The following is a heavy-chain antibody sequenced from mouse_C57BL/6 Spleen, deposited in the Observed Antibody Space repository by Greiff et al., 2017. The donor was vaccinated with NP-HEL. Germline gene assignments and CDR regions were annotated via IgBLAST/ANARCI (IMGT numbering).Heavy chain of an antibody. CDR2: IDPETGGT. V-gene: IGHV1-15*01. J-gene: IGHJ4*01. Sequence: QVHVKQSGAELVRPGASVTLSCKASGYTFTDYEMHWVKQTPVHGLEWIGAIDPETGGTAYNQKFKGKAILTADKSSSTAYMELRSLTSEDSAVYYCTRAENYGNFYAMDYWGQGTSVTVSS. D-gene: IGHD2-1*01. CDR3: TRAENYGNFYAMDY. CDR1: GYTFTDYE.